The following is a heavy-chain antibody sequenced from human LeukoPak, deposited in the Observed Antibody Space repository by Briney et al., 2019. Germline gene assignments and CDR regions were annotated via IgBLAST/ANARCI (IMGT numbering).Heavy chain of an antibody. Sequence: ASVKVSCKASGYTFNLYGVNWVRQAAGQGLEWMGLISGFNGHSKYAQNLQDRVTMTIDTSTSTAYIELRSLRSDDTAVYYCARAWLRRKFYYYMDVWGKGTTVTVSS. CDR1: GYTFNLYG. CDR3: ARAWLRRKFYYYMDV. D-gene: IGHD5-12*01. CDR2: ISGFNGHS. V-gene: IGHV1-18*01. J-gene: IGHJ6*03.